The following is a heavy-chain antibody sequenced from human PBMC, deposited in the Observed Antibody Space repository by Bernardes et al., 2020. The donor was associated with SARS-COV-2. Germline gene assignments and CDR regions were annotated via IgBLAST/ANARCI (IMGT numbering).Heavy chain of an antibody. CDR3: AKGDYYDTTDLHD. D-gene: IGHD3-22*01. J-gene: IGHJ4*02. V-gene: IGHV3-23*01. CDR2: IGVSGGSS. CDR1: GFTFSNYA. Sequence: GGSLRLSCAASGFTFSNYAMGWVRQAPGKGLEWVSGIGVSGGSSYYADSVRGRFTISRDNSKKALYLQMISLRVEDTAVYYCAKGDYYDTTDLHDWGQGTLVTVSS.